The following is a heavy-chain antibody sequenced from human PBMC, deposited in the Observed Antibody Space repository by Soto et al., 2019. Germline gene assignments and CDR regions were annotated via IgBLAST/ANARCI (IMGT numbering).Heavy chain of an antibody. D-gene: IGHD2-15*01. CDR3: ARCLAYCSGGSCDSKANWFDP. CDR1: GGSFSGYY. Sequence: SETLSLTCAVYGGSFSGYYWSWIRQPPGKGLEWIGEINHSGSTNYNPSLKSRVTISVDTSKNQFSLKLSSVTAADTAVYYCARCLAYCSGGSCDSKANWFDPWGQGTLVTVSS. J-gene: IGHJ5*02. CDR2: INHSGST. V-gene: IGHV4-34*01.